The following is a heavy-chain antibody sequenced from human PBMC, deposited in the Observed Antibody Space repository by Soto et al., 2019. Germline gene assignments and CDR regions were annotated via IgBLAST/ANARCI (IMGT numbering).Heavy chain of an antibody. D-gene: IGHD3-22*01. V-gene: IGHV1-46*01. J-gene: IGHJ5*02. Sequence: ASVKVSCKASGYTFTSYYMHCVRQAPGQGLEWMGITNPSGGSTSYAQKFQGRVTMTRDTSTSTVYMELSSLRSEDTAVYYCARDATNYYDSSGYYNWLDPWGQGTLVTSPQ. CDR1: GYTFTSYY. CDR3: ARDATNYYDSSGYYNWLDP. CDR2: TNPSGGST.